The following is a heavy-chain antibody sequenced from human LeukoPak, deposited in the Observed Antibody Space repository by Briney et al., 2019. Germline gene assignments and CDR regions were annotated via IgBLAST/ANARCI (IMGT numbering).Heavy chain of an antibody. D-gene: IGHD6-13*01. V-gene: IGHV1-2*04. J-gene: IGHJ6*04. CDR3: ARDLGIAAAGVYYGMDV. CDR2: INPNSGGT. Sequence: ASVKVSCKASGYTFTGYYMHWVRQAPGQGLEWMGWINPNSGGTNYAQKFQSWVTMTRDTSISTAYMELSRLRSDDTAVYYCARDLGIAAAGVYYGMDVWGKGTTVTVSS. CDR1: GYTFTGYY.